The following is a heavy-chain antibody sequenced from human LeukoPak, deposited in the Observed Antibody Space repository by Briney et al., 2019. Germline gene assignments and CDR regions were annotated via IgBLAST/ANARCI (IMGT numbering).Heavy chain of an antibody. J-gene: IGHJ4*02. CDR3: ARGTPRNQLLLYHFDY. CDR1: GYTFTSYA. CDR2: INPNSGGT. D-gene: IGHD2-2*02. V-gene: IGHV1-2*04. Sequence: GASVKVSCKASGYTFTSYAMHWVRQAPGQRLEWMGWINPNSGGTNYAQKFQGWVTMTRDTSISTAYMELSRLRSDDTAVYYCARGTPRNQLLLYHFDYWGQGTLVTVSS.